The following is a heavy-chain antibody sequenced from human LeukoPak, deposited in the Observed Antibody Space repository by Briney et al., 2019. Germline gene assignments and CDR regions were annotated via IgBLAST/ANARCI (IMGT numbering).Heavy chain of an antibody. CDR1: GGSISSGGYY. J-gene: IGHJ4*02. CDR3: ARKVRAAGAFDY. V-gene: IGHV4-31*03. CDR2: IYYSGST. Sequence: AQTLSLTCTVSGGSISSGGYYWSWIRQHPGKGLEWTGYIYYSGSTYYNPSLKSRVTISVDTSKNQFSLKLSSVTAADTAVYYCARKVRAAGAFDYWGQGTLVTVSS. D-gene: IGHD6-25*01.